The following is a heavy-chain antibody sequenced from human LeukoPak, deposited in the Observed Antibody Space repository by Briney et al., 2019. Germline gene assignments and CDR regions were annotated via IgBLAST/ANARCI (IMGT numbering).Heavy chain of an antibody. CDR1: GFTFSSYE. CDR2: ISSSGSTI. CDR3: ARARAAAAIIN. Sequence: PGGSLRLCCAASGFTFSSYEMNWVRQAPGKGLEWLSYISSSGSTIDYADSVKGRFTISRDNAKNSLYLQMNSLRAEDTAVYYCARARAAAAIINWGQGTLVTVSS. V-gene: IGHV3-48*03. J-gene: IGHJ4*02. D-gene: IGHD2-2*01.